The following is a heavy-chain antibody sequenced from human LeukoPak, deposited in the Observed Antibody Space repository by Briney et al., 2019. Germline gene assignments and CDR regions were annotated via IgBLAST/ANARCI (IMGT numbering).Heavy chain of an antibody. CDR3: AREKTPRFLEWLQPLDY. Sequence: ASVKVSCKASGYSFTRYGMNWVRQAPGQALEWMGWINTNTGNPTYAQGFTGRFVFSLDTPVSTAYLQISSLKAEDTAVYYCAREKTPRFLEWLQPLDYWGQGTLVTVSS. CDR1: GYSFTRYG. J-gene: IGHJ4*02. V-gene: IGHV7-4-1*02. CDR2: INTNTGNP. D-gene: IGHD3-3*01.